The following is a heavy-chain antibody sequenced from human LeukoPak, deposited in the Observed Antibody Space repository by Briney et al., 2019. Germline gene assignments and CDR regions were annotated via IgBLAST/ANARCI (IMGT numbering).Heavy chain of an antibody. D-gene: IGHD3-9*01. CDR1: GYTFTGYY. J-gene: IGHJ4*02. V-gene: IGHV1-69*13. Sequence: SVKVSCKASGYTFTGYYMHWVRQAPGQGLEWMGGIIPIFGTANYAQKFQGRVTITADESTSTAYMELSSLRSEDTAVYYCARGDILTGYYIGAYWGQGTLVTVSS. CDR3: ARGDILTGYYIGAY. CDR2: IIPIFGTA.